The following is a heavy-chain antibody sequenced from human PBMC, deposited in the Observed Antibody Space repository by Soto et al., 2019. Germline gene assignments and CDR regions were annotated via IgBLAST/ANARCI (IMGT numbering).Heavy chain of an antibody. CDR2: ITVGGDVT. J-gene: IGHJ3*01. CDR1: GFTFSACA. D-gene: IGHD4-17*01. Sequence: PGGSLRVSCVASGFTFSACAITWVRQAPGRGLEWVSSITVGGDVTTYADSVRGRFTISRDNSKNTLYLQRNSLRAEDTAVYYCMRDPNGDYIGDFDSWGQGTLVSVSS. V-gene: IGHV3-23*01. CDR3: MRDPNGDYIGDFDS.